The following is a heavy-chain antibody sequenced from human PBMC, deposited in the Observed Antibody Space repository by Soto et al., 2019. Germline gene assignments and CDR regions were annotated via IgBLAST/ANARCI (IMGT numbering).Heavy chain of an antibody. CDR2: INAGNGNT. D-gene: IGHD1-26*01. J-gene: IGHJ6*02. CDR3: AREGGSYYRYYYGMDV. CDR1: GYTFTSYA. Sequence: GASVKVSCKASGYTFTSYAMHWVRQAPGQRLEWMGWINAGNGNTKYSQKFQGRVTITRDTSASTAYMELSSLRSEDTAVYYCAREGGSYYRYYYGMDVWGQGTTVTGSS. V-gene: IGHV1-3*01.